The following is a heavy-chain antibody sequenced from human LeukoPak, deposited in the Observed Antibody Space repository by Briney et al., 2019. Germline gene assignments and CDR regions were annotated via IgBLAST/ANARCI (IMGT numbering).Heavy chain of an antibody. V-gene: IGHV3-21*01. CDR3: AREGGFCFGDTCRFFDF. Sequence: PGGSLRLSCAASGFTFSTSSLNWVRQAPGKGLEWVSSISSSRSYIYYAASVKGRFTISRDNAKNSLYLQMNSLGAEDTAVYYCAREGGFCFGDTCRFFDFWGQGTLVTVSS. D-gene: IGHD2-15*01. J-gene: IGHJ4*02. CDR1: GFTFSTSS. CDR2: ISSSRSYI.